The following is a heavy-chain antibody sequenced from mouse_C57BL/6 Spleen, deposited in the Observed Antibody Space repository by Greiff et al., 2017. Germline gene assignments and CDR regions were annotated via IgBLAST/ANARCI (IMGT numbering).Heavy chain of an antibody. J-gene: IGHJ4*01. CDR3: ARDYYGTYAMDY. V-gene: IGHV1-82*01. CDR1: GYAFSSSW. Sequence: QVQLKESGPELVKPGASVKISCKASGYAFSSSWMNWVKQRPGKGLEWIGRIYPGDGDTNYNGKFKGKATLTADKSSSTAYMQLSSLTSEDSAVYFCARDYYGTYAMDYWGQGTSVTVSS. CDR2: IYPGDGDT. D-gene: IGHD1-1*01.